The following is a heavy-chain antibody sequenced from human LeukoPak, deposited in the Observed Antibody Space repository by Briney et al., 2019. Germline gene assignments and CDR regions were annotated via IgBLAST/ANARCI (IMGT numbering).Heavy chain of an antibody. J-gene: IGHJ6*03. Sequence: PGRSLRLSCAASGFTFSSYAMHWVRQVPGKGLEWVAVISNDGRNKYYAESVKGRFTISRDNSKNTLYLQMNSLRAEDTAVYHCARDIPLGAAAQDYYYYYYMDVWGKGTTVTVSS. CDR3: ARDIPLGAAAQDYYYYYYMDV. CDR1: GFTFSSYA. D-gene: IGHD6-13*01. V-gene: IGHV3-30*04. CDR2: ISNDGRNK.